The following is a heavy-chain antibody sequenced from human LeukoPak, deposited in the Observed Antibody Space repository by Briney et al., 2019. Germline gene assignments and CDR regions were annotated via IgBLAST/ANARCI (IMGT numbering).Heavy chain of an antibody. CDR1: GFTFSSYS. CDR2: ISSSSSYI. V-gene: IGHV3-21*01. D-gene: IGHD3-22*01. J-gene: IGHJ4*02. CDR3: ATLDYYDSSAYYSDY. Sequence: GGSLRLSCAASGFTFSSYSMNWVRQAPGKGLEWVSSISSSSSYIYYADSVKGRFTISRDNAKNSLYLQMNSLRAEDTAVYYRATLDYYDSSAYYSDYWGQGTLVTVSS.